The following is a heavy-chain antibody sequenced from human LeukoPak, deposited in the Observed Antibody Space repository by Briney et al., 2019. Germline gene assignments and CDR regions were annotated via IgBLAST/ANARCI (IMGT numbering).Heavy chain of an antibody. CDR1: GASITRYYWG. V-gene: IGHV2-70*11. J-gene: IGHJ4*02. CDR3: ARIGARYYFDY. Sequence: TLSLTCTVSGASITRYYWGWIRQPPGKALEWLARIDWDDDKYYSTSLKTRLTISKDTSKNQVVLTMTNMDPVDTATYYCARIGARYYFDYWGQGTLVTVSS. CDR2: IDWDDDK.